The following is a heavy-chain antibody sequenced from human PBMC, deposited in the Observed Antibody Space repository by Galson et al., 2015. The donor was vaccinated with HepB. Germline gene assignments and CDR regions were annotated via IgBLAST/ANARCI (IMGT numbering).Heavy chain of an antibody. D-gene: IGHD3-9*01. V-gene: IGHV1-18*04. Sequence: SVKVSCKASGYTFTSYGISWVRQAPGQGLEWMGWISAYNGNTNYAQKLQGRVTMTTDTSTSTAYMELRSLRSDDTAVYYCARAPYDISTGEFDYWGQGTLVTVSS. J-gene: IGHJ4*02. CDR3: ARAPYDISTGEFDY. CDR2: ISAYNGNT. CDR1: GYTFTSYG.